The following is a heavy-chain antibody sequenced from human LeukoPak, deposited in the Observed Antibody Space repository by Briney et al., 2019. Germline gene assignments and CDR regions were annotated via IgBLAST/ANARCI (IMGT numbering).Heavy chain of an antibody. J-gene: IGHJ4*02. D-gene: IGHD3-22*01. CDR1: AGSISNYY. CDR2: IDYSGNT. Sequence: SETLSLTCTVSAGSISNYYWNWIRQPPGKGLEWIGYIDYSGNTNYNPSLKSRVTKSVDTSKNQFSLKLSSVTAADTAVYYCATTRKTYYDSSGYSSAFDYWGQGILVTVSS. CDR3: ATTRKTYYDSSGYSSAFDY. V-gene: IGHV4-59*01.